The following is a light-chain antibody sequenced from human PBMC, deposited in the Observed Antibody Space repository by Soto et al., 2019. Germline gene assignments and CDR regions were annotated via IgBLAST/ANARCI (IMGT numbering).Light chain of an antibody. CDR2: TNN. V-gene: IGLV1-47*01. CDR1: SSNIGSNY. CDR3: AAWDDSLSGSFV. J-gene: IGLJ1*01. Sequence: QSVLTHPPSASGTPGQGVTISWSGSSSNIGSNYVYWYQQLPGTAPKLLIYTNNQRPSGVRDRFSGSKSGTSASLAISGRRSEDEADHHCAAWDDSLSGSFVFGNGTKLTV.